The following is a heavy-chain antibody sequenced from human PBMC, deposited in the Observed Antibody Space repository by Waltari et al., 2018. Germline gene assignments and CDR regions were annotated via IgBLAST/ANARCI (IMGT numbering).Heavy chain of an antibody. Sequence: QLQLQESGPGLVKPSETLSLTCTVSGGSISSSSYYWGWIRQPPGKGLEWIGSIYYSGSTYYNPSLKSRVTISVDTSKNQFSLKLSSVTAADTAVYYCARQTLWFGELQNAFDIWGQGTMVTVSS. CDR3: ARQTLWFGELQNAFDI. CDR1: GGSISSSSYY. V-gene: IGHV4-39*01. CDR2: IYYSGST. J-gene: IGHJ3*02. D-gene: IGHD3-10*01.